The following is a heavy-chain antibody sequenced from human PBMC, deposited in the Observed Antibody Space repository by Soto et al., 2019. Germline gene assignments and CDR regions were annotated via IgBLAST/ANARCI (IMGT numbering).Heavy chain of an antibody. J-gene: IGHJ4*02. CDR1: GFTFSSYS. CDR3: TRAAIKGELLDY. Sequence: PGGSLRLSCAASGFTFSSYSMNWVRQAPGKGLEWVSYISSSSTIYYADSVKGRFTISRDNAKNSLYLQMNSLRDEDTAVYYCTRAAIKGELLDYWGQGTQVTVSS. V-gene: IGHV3-48*02. D-gene: IGHD1-26*01. CDR2: ISSSSTI.